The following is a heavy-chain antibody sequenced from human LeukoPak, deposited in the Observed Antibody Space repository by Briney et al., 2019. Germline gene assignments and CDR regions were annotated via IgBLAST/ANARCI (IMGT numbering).Heavy chain of an antibody. V-gene: IGHV1-8*01. Sequence: ASVKVSCKASGYTFTSYDISWVRQATGQGLEWTGWMNPNSGNAGYAQRFQGRVTMTRNNSISTAYMELTSLRSEDTAVYYCGRPLQRGSWTQRALDYWGQGTLVTVSS. J-gene: IGHJ4*02. CDR3: GRPLQRGSWTQRALDY. CDR2: MNPNSGNA. D-gene: IGHD3-10*01. CDR1: GYTFTSYD.